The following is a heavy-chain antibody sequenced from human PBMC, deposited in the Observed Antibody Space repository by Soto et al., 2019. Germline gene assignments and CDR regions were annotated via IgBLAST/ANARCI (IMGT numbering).Heavy chain of an antibody. V-gene: IGHV3-23*01. Sequence: GGSLRLSCAASGFTFSSYAMSWVRQAPGKGLEWVSAISGSGGSTYYADSVKGRFTISRDNSKNTLYLQMNSLRAEDTAVYYCAKDLDQFDDILTGYSFYYYGIDVWGQGTTVTVSS. J-gene: IGHJ6*02. D-gene: IGHD3-9*01. CDR3: AKDLDQFDDILTGYSFYYYGIDV. CDR2: ISGSGGST. CDR1: GFTFSSYA.